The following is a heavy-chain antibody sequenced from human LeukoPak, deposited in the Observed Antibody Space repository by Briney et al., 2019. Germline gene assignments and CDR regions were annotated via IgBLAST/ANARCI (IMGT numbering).Heavy chain of an antibody. J-gene: IGHJ2*01. CDR3: ARPSPQESSSTSLNWYFDR. V-gene: IGHV3-30*04. CDR1: GFTFSSYE. D-gene: IGHD2-2*01. CDR2: ISYDGSNK. Sequence: PGGSLRLSCAASGFTFSSYEMNWVRQAPGKGLEWVAVISYDGSNKYYADSVKGRFTISRDNSKNTLYLQMNSLRAEDTAVYYCARPSPQESSSTSLNWYFDRWGRGTLVTVSS.